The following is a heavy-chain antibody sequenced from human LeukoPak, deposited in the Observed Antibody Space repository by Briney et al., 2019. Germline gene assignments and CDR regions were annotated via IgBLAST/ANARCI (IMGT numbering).Heavy chain of an antibody. CDR1: GGSFSGYY. CDR2: INHSGST. D-gene: IGHD3-3*01. Sequence: SETLSLTCAVYGGSFSGYYWSWIRQPPGKGLEWIGEINHSGSTNYNPSLTSRVTISVDTSKNQFSLRLSSVTAADTAVYYCESGFGFGVYNWFDPWGQGTLVTVSS. V-gene: IGHV4-34*01. J-gene: IGHJ5*02. CDR3: ESGFGFGVYNWFDP.